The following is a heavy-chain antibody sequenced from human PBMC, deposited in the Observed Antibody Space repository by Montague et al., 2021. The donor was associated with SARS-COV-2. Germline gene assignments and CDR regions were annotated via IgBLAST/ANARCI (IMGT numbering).Heavy chain of an antibody. Sequence: CAISGDSVSSNSDTGPWIRQSPSRGLEWLGRKYYRSRWSNDYAVSVRSRIIINPDTSTNQFSLQLSSVTPEDTAVYFCARERWAVGVSFDYWGQGTLVTVSS. CDR2: KYYRSRWSN. CDR1: GDSVSSNSDT. J-gene: IGHJ4*02. V-gene: IGHV6-1*01. D-gene: IGHD1-26*01. CDR3: ARERWAVGVSFDY.